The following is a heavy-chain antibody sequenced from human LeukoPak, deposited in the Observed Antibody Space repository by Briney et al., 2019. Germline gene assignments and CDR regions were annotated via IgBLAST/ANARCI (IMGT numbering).Heavy chain of an antibody. J-gene: IGHJ6*03. V-gene: IGHV3-20*04. CDR1: GFTFDDYG. CDR2: LNWNGGST. D-gene: IGHD5-12*01. Sequence: GGSLRLSCAASGFTFDDYGMSWVRQAPGKGLEWVSGLNWNGGSTGYADSVKGRCIISRDNAKNSLYLQMNNLRDEDTAVYYCARDPYSGDYGPYYYYYMDVWGKGTTVTVSS. CDR3: ARDPYSGDYGPYYYYYMDV.